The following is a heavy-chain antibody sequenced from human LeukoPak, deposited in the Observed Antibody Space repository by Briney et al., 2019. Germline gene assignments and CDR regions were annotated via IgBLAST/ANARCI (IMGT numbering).Heavy chain of an antibody. CDR3: ARAGTVVTPNVWFDP. Sequence: ASVKVSCKASGYTFTGYYMHWVRQAPVQGLEWMGWINPNSGGTNYAQKFQGRVTMTRDTSISTAYMELSRLGSDDTAVYYCARAGTVVTPNVWFDPWGRGTLVTVSS. V-gene: IGHV1-2*02. J-gene: IGHJ5*02. D-gene: IGHD4-23*01. CDR1: GYTFTGYY. CDR2: INPNSGGT.